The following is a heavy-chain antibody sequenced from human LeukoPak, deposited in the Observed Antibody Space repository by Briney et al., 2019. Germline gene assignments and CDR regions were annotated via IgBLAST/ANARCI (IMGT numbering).Heavy chain of an antibody. J-gene: IGHJ3*02. CDR3: ARSYIAASGRDAFDI. D-gene: IGHD6-13*01. Sequence: SETLSLTCTVSGGPISRYYWSWIRQPPGKGLEWIGYFYYSGSTNYNPSLKSRVTISVDTSKNQFSLKLSSVTAADTAIYYCARSYIAASGRDAFDIWGQGTMVTVSS. V-gene: IGHV4-59*01. CDR1: GGPISRYY. CDR2: FYYSGST.